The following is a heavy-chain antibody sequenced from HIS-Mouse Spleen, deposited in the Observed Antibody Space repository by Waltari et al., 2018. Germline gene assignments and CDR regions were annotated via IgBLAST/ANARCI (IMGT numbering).Heavy chain of an antibody. J-gene: IGHJ1*01. Sequence: QITLKESGPTLVKPTQPLTLTCTFSGFSLSTSGVGVGWIRLPPGKALEWLALIYWEDVKRYSPSLKSRLTITKDTSKNQVVLTMTNMDPVDTATHYCAHREFQQLGRYFQHWGQGTLVTVSS. CDR2: IYWEDVK. V-gene: IGHV2-5*02. CDR3: AHREFQQLGRYFQH. D-gene: IGHD6-13*01. CDR1: GFSLSTSGVG.